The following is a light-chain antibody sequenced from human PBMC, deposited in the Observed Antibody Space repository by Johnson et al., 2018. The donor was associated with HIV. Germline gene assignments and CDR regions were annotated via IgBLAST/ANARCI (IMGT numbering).Light chain of an antibody. Sequence: QSVLTQPPSVSAAPGQKVTISCSGSSSNIGNNYVSWYQQLPGTAPKLLIYDNNKRPSGIPDRFSASKSGTSATLDITGLQTGDEADYYCGTWDSSLGAHYVFGTGTKFTVL. CDR3: GTWDSSLGAHYV. V-gene: IGLV1-51*01. CDR2: DNN. CDR1: SSNIGNNY. J-gene: IGLJ1*01.